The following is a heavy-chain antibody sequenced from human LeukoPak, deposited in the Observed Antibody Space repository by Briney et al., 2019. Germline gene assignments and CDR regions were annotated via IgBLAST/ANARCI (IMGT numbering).Heavy chain of an antibody. CDR1: GFTFDDYA. V-gene: IGHV3-9*01. J-gene: IGHJ6*02. Sequence: PGGSLRLSCAASGFTFDDYAMHWVRQAPGKGLEWVSGISWNSGSIGYADSVKGRFTISRDNAKNSLYLQMNSLRAEDTALYYCAKAAELGHNYYGMDVWGQGTTVTVSS. D-gene: IGHD6-6*01. CDR3: AKAAELGHNYYGMDV. CDR2: ISWNSGSI.